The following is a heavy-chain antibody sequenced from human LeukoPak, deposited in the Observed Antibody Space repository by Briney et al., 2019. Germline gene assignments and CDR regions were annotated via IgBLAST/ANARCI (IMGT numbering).Heavy chain of an antibody. CDR1: GFTFSSYS. CDR3: ATSVYYYGSGSFY. CDR2: ISSSSSYI. V-gene: IGHV3-21*01. Sequence: GGSLRLSCAASGFTFSSYSMNWVRQAPGKGLELVSSISSSSSYIYYADSVKGRFTISRDNAKNSLYLQMNSLRAEDTAVYYCATSVYYYGSGSFYWGQGTLVTVSS. D-gene: IGHD3-10*01. J-gene: IGHJ4*02.